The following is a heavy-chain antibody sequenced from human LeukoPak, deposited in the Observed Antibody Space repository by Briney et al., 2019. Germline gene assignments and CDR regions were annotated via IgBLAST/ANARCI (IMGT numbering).Heavy chain of an antibody. J-gene: IGHJ5*02. CDR1: GGSFSGDS. V-gene: IGHV4-34*01. CDR3: AKHLRRRFFSKTLGFDP. Sequence: SETLSLTCAVYGGSFSGDSWSWIRQSPGKGLEWIGEINHSGSTNYNPPLKSRVTISLDTSKNQFSLKLSSVTAADTAVYYCAKHLRRRFFSKTLGFDPWGQGTLVTVSP. D-gene: IGHD3-3*01. CDR2: INHSGST.